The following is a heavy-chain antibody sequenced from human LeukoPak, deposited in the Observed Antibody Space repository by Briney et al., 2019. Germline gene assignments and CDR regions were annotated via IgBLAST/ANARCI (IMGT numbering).Heavy chain of an antibody. CDR3: ARGRWPLERGYSGYVDY. CDR1: GFTFSSYG. CDR2: IWYDGSNK. Sequence: GGSLRLPCAASGFTFSSYGMHWVRQAPGKGLEWVAVIWYDGSNKYYADSVKGRFTISRDNSKNTLYLQMNSLRAEDTAVYYCARGRWPLERGYSGYVDYWGQGTLVTVSS. J-gene: IGHJ4*02. V-gene: IGHV3-33*01. D-gene: IGHD5-12*01.